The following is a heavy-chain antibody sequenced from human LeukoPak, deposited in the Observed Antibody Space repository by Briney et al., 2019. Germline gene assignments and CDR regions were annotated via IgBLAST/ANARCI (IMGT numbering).Heavy chain of an antibody. V-gene: IGHV3-33*01. Sequence: GRSLRLSCAASGFTFSSYGMHWVRQAPGKGLEWEAVIWYDGSNKYYADSVKGRLTISRDNSKITLYLQMNSLRAEDTAVYYCARGDYDILTGSYDYWGQGTLVTVSS. CDR1: GFTFSSYG. CDR2: IWYDGSNK. J-gene: IGHJ4*02. CDR3: ARGDYDILTGSYDY. D-gene: IGHD3-9*01.